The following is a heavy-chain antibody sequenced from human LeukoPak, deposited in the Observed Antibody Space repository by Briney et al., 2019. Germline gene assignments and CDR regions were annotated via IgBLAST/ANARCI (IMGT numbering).Heavy chain of an antibody. J-gene: IGHJ3*02. V-gene: IGHV3-21*01. Sequence: GGSLRLSCAASGFTFSSYSMNWVRQAPGKGLEWVSSISSSSSYIYYADSVKGRFTISRDNAKNSLYLQMNSLRAEDTAVYYCTRDYPYYYGSGSSYSQGAFDIWGQGTMVTVSS. D-gene: IGHD3-10*01. CDR2: ISSSSSYI. CDR1: GFTFSSYS. CDR3: TRDYPYYYGSGSSYSQGAFDI.